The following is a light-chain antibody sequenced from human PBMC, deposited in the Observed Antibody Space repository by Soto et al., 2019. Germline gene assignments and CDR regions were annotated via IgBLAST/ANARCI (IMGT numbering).Light chain of an antibody. J-gene: IGKJ1*01. CDR2: GAS. CDR3: QHYDNSPTWT. V-gene: IGKV3-20*01. Sequence: IVLTQSPGTLSLSPGERATLSCRASQTVSSSDLTWYQQKPGQAPRLLIFGASNRATGIPDRFTGSGSETDFTLTINRLEPEDFALYYCQHYDNSPTWTFGQGTKVEVK. CDR1: QTVSSSD.